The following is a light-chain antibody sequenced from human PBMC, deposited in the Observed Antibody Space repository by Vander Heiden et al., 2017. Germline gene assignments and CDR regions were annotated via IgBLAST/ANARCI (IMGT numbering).Light chain of an antibody. CDR3: QVWVGSSDPV. V-gene: IGLV3-21*02. CDR2: NDR. J-gene: IGLJ2*01. CDR1: DIRSLS. Sequence: SYVLTPPPPASAAPGQPARMTCGESDIRSLSVHWYQQRPGQAPVLVVYNDRDRPSGIPERFSGSNSGNTATLTISRVEVGDEADYYCQVWVGSSDPVLGGGTKLTVL.